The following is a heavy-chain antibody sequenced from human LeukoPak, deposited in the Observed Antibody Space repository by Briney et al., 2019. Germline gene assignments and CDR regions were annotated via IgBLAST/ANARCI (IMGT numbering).Heavy chain of an antibody. V-gene: IGHV3-23*01. J-gene: IGHJ6*02. CDR3: AKNRGGWNYYYGMDV. CDR2: VRSGGGST. Sequence: GGSLRLSCAASGFTFSSYAMNWVRQAPGKGLEWVSAVRSGGGSTYYADSVKGRFTVSRDNSKSTLFLQMDSLTAEDTAVYYCAKNRGGWNYYYGMDVWGQGTTVTVSS. D-gene: IGHD3-10*01. CDR1: GFTFSSYA.